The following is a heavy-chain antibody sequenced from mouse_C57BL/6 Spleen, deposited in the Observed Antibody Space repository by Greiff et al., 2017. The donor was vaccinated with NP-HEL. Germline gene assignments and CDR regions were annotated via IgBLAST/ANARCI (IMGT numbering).Heavy chain of an antibody. CDR3: ARRDSSGYSAY. D-gene: IGHD3-2*02. CDR2: INPGSGGT. J-gene: IGHJ3*01. CDR1: GYAFTNYL. Sequence: QVQLQQSGAELVRPGTSVKVSCKASGYAFTNYLIEWVKQRPGQGLEWIGVINPGSGGTHYNEKFKGKATLTADKSSSTAYMQLSSLTSEDSAVYFCARRDSSGYSAYWGQGTLVTVSA. V-gene: IGHV1-54*01.